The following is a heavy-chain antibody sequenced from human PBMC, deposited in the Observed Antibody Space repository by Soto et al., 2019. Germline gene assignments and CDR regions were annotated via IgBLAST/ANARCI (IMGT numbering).Heavy chain of an antibody. CDR3: ARQPYGSGSYYGYYYYGMDV. CDR1: GYSFTSYW. J-gene: IGHJ6*02. V-gene: IGHV5-10-1*01. D-gene: IGHD3-10*01. CDR2: IDPSDSYT. Sequence: GESLKISCKGSGYSFTSYWISWVRQMPGKGLEWMGRIDPSDSYTNYSPSFQGHVTISADKSISIAYLQWSSLKASDTAMYYCARQPYGSGSYYGYYYYGMDVWGQGTTVTVSS.